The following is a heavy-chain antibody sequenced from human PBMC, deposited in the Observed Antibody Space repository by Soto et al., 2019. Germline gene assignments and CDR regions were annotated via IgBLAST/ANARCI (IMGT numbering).Heavy chain of an antibody. J-gene: IGHJ6*02. V-gene: IGHV4-39*01. CDR2: IYYSGNT. D-gene: IGHD2-2*01. Sequence: LQPPGKGLQWIGNIYYSGNTYYNPSLNRRVTISVDTSKNQFSLKLSSVTAADTAVYYCARHTIFLVVVPARDYGMDVWGQGTTVTVSS. CDR3: ARHTIFLVVVPARDYGMDV.